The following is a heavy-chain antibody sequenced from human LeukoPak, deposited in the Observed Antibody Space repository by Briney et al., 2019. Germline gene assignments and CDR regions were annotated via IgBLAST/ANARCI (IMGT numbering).Heavy chain of an antibody. Sequence: GGSLRLSCAASGFTFSSYAMSWVRQAPGKGLEWVSSISSSSSYIYYADSVKGRFTISRDNAKNSLYLQMNSLRAEDTAVYYCARAVNYYGSGSCDYWGQGTLVTVSS. CDR1: GFTFSSYA. J-gene: IGHJ4*02. CDR3: ARAVNYYGSGSCDY. CDR2: ISSSSSYI. D-gene: IGHD3-10*01. V-gene: IGHV3-21*01.